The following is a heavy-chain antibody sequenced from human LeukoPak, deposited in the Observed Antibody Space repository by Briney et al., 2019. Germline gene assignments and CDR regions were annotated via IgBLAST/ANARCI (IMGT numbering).Heavy chain of an antibody. CDR3: AREGGTTSDY. CDR2: ISSSSSYI. J-gene: IGHJ4*02. CDR1: GFTFSSYS. V-gene: IGHV3-21*01. Sequence: GGSLRLSCAASGFTFSSYSMNWVRQAPGKGLEWVSSISSSSSYINYADSVKGRFTISRDNAKKSLYLQMNSLRAEDTAVYYCAREGGTTSDYWGQGTLITVSS. D-gene: IGHD3-16*01.